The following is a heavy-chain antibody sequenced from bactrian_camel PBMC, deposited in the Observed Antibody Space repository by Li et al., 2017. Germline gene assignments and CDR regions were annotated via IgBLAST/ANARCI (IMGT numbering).Heavy chain of an antibody. J-gene: IGHJ6*01. CDR2: ISTDGVP. Sequence: QLVESGGGSAQAGGSLRLSCEASGYRYASYCMGWFRQAPGKEREAVASISTDGVPTYDDSVKGRFTISRDNAKNTLDLQLTSLNAEDTALYYCARTYGGDWMSWTGFGSWGRGTQVTVS. V-gene: IGHV3S55*01. CDR1: GYRYASYC. CDR3: ARTYGGDWMSWTGFGS. D-gene: IGHD2*01.